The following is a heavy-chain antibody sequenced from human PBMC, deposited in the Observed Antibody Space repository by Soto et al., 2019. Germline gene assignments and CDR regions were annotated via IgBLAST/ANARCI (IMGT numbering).Heavy chain of an antibody. CDR2: IYYSGST. D-gene: IGHD3-10*01. J-gene: IGHJ6*02. V-gene: IGHV4-59*01. Sequence: KPSETLSLTCTVSGGSISSYYWSWIRQPPGKGLEWIGYIYYSGSTNYNPSLKSRVTISVDTSKNQFSLKLSSVTAADTAVYYCARDRRYYGSRYYYGMDVWGQGTTVTVSS. CDR1: GGSISSYY. CDR3: ARDRRYYGSRYYYGMDV.